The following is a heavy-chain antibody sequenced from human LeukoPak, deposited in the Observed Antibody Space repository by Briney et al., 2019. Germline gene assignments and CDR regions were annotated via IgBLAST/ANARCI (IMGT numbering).Heavy chain of an antibody. CDR1: GFTVSSHY. V-gene: IGHV3-53*01. Sequence: GGFLRLSCAASGFTVSSHYMSWVRQAPGKGLEWVSVLYSSGDTYYADSVKGRFTISRDNSKNTLYLQMNSLRAEDTAVYYCARDGYYDSSGSDAFDIWGQGTMVTVSS. D-gene: IGHD3-22*01. CDR2: LYSSGDT. J-gene: IGHJ3*02. CDR3: ARDGYYDSSGSDAFDI.